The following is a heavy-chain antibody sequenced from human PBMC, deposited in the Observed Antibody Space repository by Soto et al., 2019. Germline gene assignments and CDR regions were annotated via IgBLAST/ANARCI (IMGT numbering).Heavy chain of an antibody. J-gene: IGHJ5*02. V-gene: IGHV3-23*01. Sequence: EVQLLESGGGLVQPGGSLRLSCAASGFTFGPDAMNWVRQAPGKGLEWGSGITGSGGSTYYADSVKGRFTISRDNSENTLYLQMNSLRGDDTAVYDCAKDRSVDTRDWFDPWGQGTLVTVSS. CDR3: AKDRSVDTRDWFDP. CDR2: ITGSGGST. D-gene: IGHD5-18*01. CDR1: GFTFGPDA.